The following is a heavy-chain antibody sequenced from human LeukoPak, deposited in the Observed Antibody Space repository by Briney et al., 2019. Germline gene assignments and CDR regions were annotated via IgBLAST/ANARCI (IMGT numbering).Heavy chain of an antibody. CDR3: ARVRGWPTY. CDR2: INNSGGTI. V-gene: IGHV3-48*03. D-gene: IGHD2-15*01. Sequence: GGSLRLSCAASGFTFSNYEMNWARQAPGKGLEWISYINNSGGTIYYVDSVKGRFTMSRDNAKNTLYLQMNSLRAEDTAVYYCARVRGWPTYWGQGTLVTVSS. CDR1: GFTFSNYE. J-gene: IGHJ4*02.